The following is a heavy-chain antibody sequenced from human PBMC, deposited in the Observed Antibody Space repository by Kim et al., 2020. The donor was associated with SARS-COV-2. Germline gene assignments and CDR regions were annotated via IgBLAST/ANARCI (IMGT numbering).Heavy chain of an antibody. CDR3: AQVIGQVDC. V-gene: IGHV3-23*01. CDR2: ITSGGTGT. Sequence: GGSLRPSCAVSGFTFSTNAMSWVRQAPGKGLEWVGSITSGGTGTNYADFVKGRFIISRDNSKNTLYLQMNSLSVDDSAIYYCAQVIGQVDCWGQGTLVTVTT. CDR1: GFTFSTNA. J-gene: IGHJ4*02. D-gene: IGHD3-10*01.